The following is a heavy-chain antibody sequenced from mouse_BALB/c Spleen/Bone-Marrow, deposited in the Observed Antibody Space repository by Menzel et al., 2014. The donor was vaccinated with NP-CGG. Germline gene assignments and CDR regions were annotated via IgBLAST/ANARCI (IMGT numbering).Heavy chain of an antibody. V-gene: IGHV1-82*01. J-gene: IGHJ2*01. Sequence: ISCKASGYAFSSSWMNWVKQRPGQGLEWIGRIYPGDGDTNYNGKFKGKATLTADKSSSAAYMQLSSLTSVDSAVYFCARDGYGKRNYFDYWGQGTTLTVSS. D-gene: IGHD2-1*01. CDR2: IYPGDGDT. CDR1: GYAFSSSW. CDR3: ARDGYGKRNYFDY.